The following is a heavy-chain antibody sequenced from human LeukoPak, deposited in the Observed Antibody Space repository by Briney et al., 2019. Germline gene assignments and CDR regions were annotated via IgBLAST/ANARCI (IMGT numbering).Heavy chain of an antibody. Sequence: PSETLSLTCAVYGGSFSGYYWSWIRQPPGKGLEWIGEINHSGSTDYNPSLKSRVTISVDTSKNQFSLKLSSVTAADTAVYYCARGSSIFDYWGQGTLVTVSS. CDR2: INHSGST. V-gene: IGHV4-34*01. CDR1: GGSFSGYY. CDR3: ARGSSIFDY. D-gene: IGHD6-6*01. J-gene: IGHJ4*02.